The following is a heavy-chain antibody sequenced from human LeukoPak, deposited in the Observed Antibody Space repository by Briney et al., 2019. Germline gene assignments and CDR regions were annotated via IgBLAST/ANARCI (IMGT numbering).Heavy chain of an antibody. J-gene: IGHJ4*02. V-gene: IGHV3-11*04. CDR2: ISSSGSTI. Sequence: GGSLRLSCAASGFTFSDYYMSWIRQAPGKGLEWVSYISSSGSTIYYADSVKGRFTISRDNAKNSLYLQMNSLRAEDTAVYYCARSTANYYDSSAGYWGQGTLVTVSS. CDR3: ARSTANYYDSSAGY. CDR1: GFTFSDYY. D-gene: IGHD3-22*01.